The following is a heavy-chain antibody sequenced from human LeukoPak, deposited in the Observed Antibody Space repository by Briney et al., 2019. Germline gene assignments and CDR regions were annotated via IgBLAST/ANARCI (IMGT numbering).Heavy chain of an antibody. CDR2: INQDGSVK. D-gene: IGHD3-22*01. J-gene: IGHJ5*02. V-gene: IGHV3-7*01. Sequence: GGSLRLSCAVSGLTFSTYWMSWVRQAPGKGLEWVANINQDGSVKYHVDSVKGRFTISRDNAKNSLYLQMNSPRAEDTAVYYCATWMDSSGYWFDPWGQGTLVTVFS. CDR1: GLTFSTYW. CDR3: ATWMDSSGYWFDP.